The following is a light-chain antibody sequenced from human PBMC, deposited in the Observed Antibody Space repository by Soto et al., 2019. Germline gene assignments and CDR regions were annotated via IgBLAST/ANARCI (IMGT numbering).Light chain of an antibody. V-gene: IGKV3-15*01. CDR2: GAS. J-gene: IGKJ1*01. CDR1: QSVSSN. CDR3: QQYSNWPAWT. Sequence: EIVMTQSPATLSVSPGERATLSCRASQSVSSNLAWYQQKPGQAPRLLIYGASTRATGIPARFSGSGSGTEFILTISSLQSEDSAVYYCQQYSNWPAWTFGQGTKVEIK.